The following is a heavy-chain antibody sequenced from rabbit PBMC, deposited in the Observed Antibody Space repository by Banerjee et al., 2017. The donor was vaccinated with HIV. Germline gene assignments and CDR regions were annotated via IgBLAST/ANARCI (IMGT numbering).Heavy chain of an antibody. Sequence: QSLEESGGDLVKPGASLTLTCTASGFDFSSYYYMCWVRQAPGKGLEWLACIYAGSSASTYYASWAKGRFTISKTSSTVDLQMTSLTAADTATYFCARAYGGNVYGYAYKLWGPGTLVTVS. J-gene: IGHJ4*01. CDR3: ARAYGGNVYGYAYKL. CDR1: GFDFSSYYY. D-gene: IGHD6-1*01. CDR2: IYAGSSAST. V-gene: IGHV1S40*01.